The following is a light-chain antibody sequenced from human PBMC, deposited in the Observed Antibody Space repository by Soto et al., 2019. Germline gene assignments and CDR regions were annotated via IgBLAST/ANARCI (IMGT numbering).Light chain of an antibody. CDR1: QSISRW. CDR2: EAS. V-gene: IGKV1-5*01. Sequence: DIQMTQSPSTLSASVGDSVTITCRASQSISRWLAGYQQKPGKAPTLLIYEASSLESGVPSRFSGSGYGTEFTLTISSLRPDDFATYYCQQYNGYSQYTFGQGTKVEIK. J-gene: IGKJ2*01. CDR3: QQYNGYSQYT.